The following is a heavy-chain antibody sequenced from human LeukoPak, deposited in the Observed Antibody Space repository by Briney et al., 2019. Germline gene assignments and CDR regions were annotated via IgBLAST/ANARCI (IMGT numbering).Heavy chain of an antibody. CDR1: GYTFTSYG. Sequence: ASVKDSCKASGYTFTSYGISWVRQAPGQGLEWIGWISSYTGNTNYAQNLQSRVTMTTDTSTSTAYMERRSLRSDDTAVYYGAGTSVLMGYWGQGTLVTVSS. D-gene: IGHD2-8*01. CDR2: ISSYTGNT. J-gene: IGHJ4*02. CDR3: AGTSVLMGY. V-gene: IGHV1-18*01.